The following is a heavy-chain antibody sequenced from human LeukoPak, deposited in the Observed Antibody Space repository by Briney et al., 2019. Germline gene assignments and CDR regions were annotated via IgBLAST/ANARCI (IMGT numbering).Heavy chain of an antibody. V-gene: IGHV3-23*01. CDR3: ARDYYDILTGQEYFQH. CDR2: ISGSGSST. Sequence: GGSLRLSCAASGFTFSSYAMSWVRQAPGKGLEWVSGISGSGSSTYYADSVKGRFTLSRDNSKNTLYLQMNSLRAEDTAVYYCARDYYDILTGQEYFQHWGQGTLVTVSS. J-gene: IGHJ1*01. CDR1: GFTFSSYA. D-gene: IGHD3-9*01.